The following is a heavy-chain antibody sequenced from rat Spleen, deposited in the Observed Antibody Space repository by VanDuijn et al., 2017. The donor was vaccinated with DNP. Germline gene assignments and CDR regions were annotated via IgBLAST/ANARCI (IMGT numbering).Heavy chain of an antibody. V-gene: IGHV5-25*01. CDR3: ARRANYNIYNYFDF. Sequence: EVQLVESGGGLVQPGRSLKLSCAASGFTFSNYYMAWVRQAPKGGLEWVATISISGSTTSYPDSVKGRFTISRDNAKSCLYLQMDSLRSEDTATYYCARRANYNIYNYFDFWGQGVMVTVSS. J-gene: IGHJ2*01. CDR2: ISISGSTT. CDR1: GFTFSNYY. D-gene: IGHD1-8*01.